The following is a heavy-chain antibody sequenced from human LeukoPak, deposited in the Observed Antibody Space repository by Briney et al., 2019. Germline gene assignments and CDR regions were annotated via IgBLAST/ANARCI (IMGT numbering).Heavy chain of an antibody. CDR1: GFTFSSYA. Sequence: PGGSLRLSCAASGFTFSSYAMSWVRQAPGKGLEWVAFIRYDGSNKYYTDSVKGRFTISRDNSKNTLYLQMNSLRAEDTAVYYCAKGRGWEASYYYYMDVWGKGTTVTISS. D-gene: IGHD1-26*01. CDR3: AKGRGWEASYYYYMDV. V-gene: IGHV3-30*02. J-gene: IGHJ6*03. CDR2: IRYDGSNK.